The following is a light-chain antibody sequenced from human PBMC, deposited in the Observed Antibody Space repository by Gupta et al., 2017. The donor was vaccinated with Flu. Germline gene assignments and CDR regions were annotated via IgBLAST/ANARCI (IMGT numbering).Light chain of an antibody. CDR2: EVT. Sequence: TSSDVGGYNYVSWFQQHPGKAPKVMIYEVTERPSGVPDRFSGSKSGNTASLTVSGLQAEDEADYYCTSYAGSNNWVFGGGTKLTVL. CDR1: SSDVGGYNY. V-gene: IGLV2-8*01. J-gene: IGLJ3*02. CDR3: TSYAGSNNWV.